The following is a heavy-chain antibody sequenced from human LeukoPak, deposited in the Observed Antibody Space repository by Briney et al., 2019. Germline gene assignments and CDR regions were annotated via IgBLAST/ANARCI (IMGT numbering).Heavy chain of an antibody. D-gene: IGHD3-22*01. CDR1: GFTFYDYA. J-gene: IGHJ4*02. Sequence: GGSLRLSCAASGFTFYDYAMHWVRQAPGKGLEWVSGISWNSGSIGYADSVKGRFTISRDNAKNSLYLQMNSLRAEDTALYYCAKDLLIEYDSSGFDYWGQGTLVTVSS. CDR3: AKDLLIEYDSSGFDY. V-gene: IGHV3-9*01. CDR2: ISWNSGSI.